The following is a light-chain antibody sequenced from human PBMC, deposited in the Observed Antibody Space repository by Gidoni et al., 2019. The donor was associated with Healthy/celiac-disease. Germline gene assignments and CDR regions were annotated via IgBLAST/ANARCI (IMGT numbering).Light chain of an antibody. J-gene: IGKJ1*01. CDR2: AAS. V-gene: IGKV1-39*01. CDR3: QQSYSTPRT. Sequence: DIQMTQSPSSLSASVGDGVTITCRASQSIRSYLNCYQQKPGKAPKLLIYAASSLQRGVPSRFSGSGSGTDFTITISSLQPEDFATYYCQQSYSTPRTFGQGTKVEIK. CDR1: QSIRSY.